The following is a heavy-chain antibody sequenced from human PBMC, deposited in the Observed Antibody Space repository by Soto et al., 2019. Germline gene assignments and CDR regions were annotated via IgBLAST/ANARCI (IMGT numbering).Heavy chain of an antibody. CDR2: ISYDVSKT. CDR1: GFTFSNYA. V-gene: IGHV3-30*04. J-gene: IGHJ4*02. Sequence: GGALRLSCAASGFTFSNYAMHWVRQGPGKGLEWVAIISYDVSKTYYAESVKGRFTISRDNSRDTLYLQMNSLRPEDTAVYFCARVGIRYFDSWGQGALVTVSS. CDR3: ARVGIRYFDS. D-gene: IGHD3-10*01.